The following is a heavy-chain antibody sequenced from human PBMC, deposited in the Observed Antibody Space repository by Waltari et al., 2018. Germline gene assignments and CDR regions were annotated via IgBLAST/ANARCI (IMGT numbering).Heavy chain of an antibody. CDR2: VNPCDSET. Sequence: EVQLVQSGAEVRKPGESLRISCEGSGYRFPSYWIGWVRQMPGKGLEWMGIVNPCDSETRYSPSFRGQVTSSADKSIFTAYLQWSSLKASDTAIYYCARRDCISSSCYDGWFDLWGQGTLVTVSS. D-gene: IGHD2-2*01. J-gene: IGHJ5*02. CDR1: GYRFPSYW. CDR3: ARRDCISSSCYDGWFDL. V-gene: IGHV5-51*01.